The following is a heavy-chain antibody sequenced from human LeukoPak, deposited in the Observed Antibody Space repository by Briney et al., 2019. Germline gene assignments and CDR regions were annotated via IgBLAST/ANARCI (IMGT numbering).Heavy chain of an antibody. CDR3: ARVPLHYYGSGSYYVSDSKASDY. D-gene: IGHD3-10*01. CDR1: GYTFTSYY. J-gene: IGHJ4*02. CDR2: INPSGGST. V-gene: IGHV1-46*01. Sequence: ASVKVSCKASGYTFTSYYMHWVRQAPGQGLEWMGIINPSGGSTSYAQKFQGRVTMTRDTPTSTVYMELSSLRSEDTAVYYCARVPLHYYGSGSYYVSDSKASDYWGQGTLVTVSS.